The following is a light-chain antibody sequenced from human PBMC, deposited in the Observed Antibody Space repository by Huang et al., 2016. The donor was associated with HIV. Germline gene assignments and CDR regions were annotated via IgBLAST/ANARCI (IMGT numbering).Light chain of an antibody. CDR3: QQTYTFPA. J-gene: IGKJ1*01. CDR2: GAS. V-gene: IGKV1-39*01. Sequence: DIQLTQSPSSLSASVGDRVTITCRASQTITTYLNWYQQKPGKAPNLLIYGASNLQSGVPSRFSGSGSGTDFTLIISGLQPEDFATYYCQQTYTFPAFGRGTKVEIK. CDR1: QTITTY.